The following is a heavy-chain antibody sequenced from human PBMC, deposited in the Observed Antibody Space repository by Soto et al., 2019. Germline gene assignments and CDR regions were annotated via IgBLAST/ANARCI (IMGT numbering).Heavy chain of an antibody. CDR1: GGTFSSYA. Sequence: QVQLVQSGAEVKKPGSSVKVSCKASGGTFSSYAISWVRQAPGQGLEWMGGIIPIFGTANYAQKFQGRVTITADESTSTAYKELSSLRSEDTAVYYCARLAAADYYYYYGMDVWGQGTTVTVSS. J-gene: IGHJ6*02. CDR3: ARLAAADYYYYYGMDV. V-gene: IGHV1-69*01. D-gene: IGHD6-13*01. CDR2: IIPIFGTA.